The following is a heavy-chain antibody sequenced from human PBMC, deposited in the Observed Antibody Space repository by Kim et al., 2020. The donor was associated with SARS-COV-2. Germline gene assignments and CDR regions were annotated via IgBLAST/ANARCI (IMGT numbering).Heavy chain of an antibody. J-gene: IGHJ1*01. CDR1: GFSLSNNW. D-gene: IGHD5-18*01. CDR2: LRHGGIGR. V-gene: IGHV3-7*01. CDR3: ARAIAYEDTHRIDVYF. Sequence: GGSLRLSCAASGFSLSNNWMSWVRQAPGKGLQWVASLRHGGIGRFYVYAVKGRFTISRNNTQTSLLLLMSSLSGEASAVYYCARAIAYEDTHRIDVYF.